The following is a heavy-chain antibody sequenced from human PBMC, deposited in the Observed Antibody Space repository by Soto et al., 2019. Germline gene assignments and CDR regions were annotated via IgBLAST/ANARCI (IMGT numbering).Heavy chain of an antibody. Sequence: EVQMVESGGGLVQPGGSLRLSCAASGFSISDYWMSWVRQAAGKGLEWVGNINEDGSEDNYVDSVKGRFTISRDNARNSLYLQINSLRVEDTAVYYCCHTWVGGQGTLVTVSS. CDR2: INEDGSED. D-gene: IGHD1-26*01. CDR3: CHTWV. V-gene: IGHV3-7*01. CDR1: GFSISDYW. J-gene: IGHJ4*02.